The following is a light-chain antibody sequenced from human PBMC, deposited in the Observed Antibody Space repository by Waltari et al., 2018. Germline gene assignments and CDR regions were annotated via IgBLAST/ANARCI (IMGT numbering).Light chain of an antibody. J-gene: IGKJ4*01. CDR2: GTS. CDR1: QSVTSIS. Sequence: IVLTQSPGTLSLSPGERATLSCRASQSVTSISLTWYQQKPGQAPRILIYGTSSSATGIPDRFSGSGSGTDFTLTISRLEPEDFAVYYCQQYDGEVVTFGGGTKVEI. V-gene: IGKV3-20*01. CDR3: QQYDGEVVT.